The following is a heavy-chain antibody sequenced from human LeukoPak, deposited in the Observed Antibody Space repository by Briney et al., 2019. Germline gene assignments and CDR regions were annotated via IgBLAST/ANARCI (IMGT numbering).Heavy chain of an antibody. D-gene: IGHD6-13*01. Sequence: GGSLRLSCAASGFTFSSYGMHWVRQAPGKGLEWVSAISGSGGSTYYADSVKGRFTISRDNSKNTLYLQMNSLRAEDTAVYYCAKEGPVKGIAAAGGFFDIWGQGTMVTVSS. CDR2: ISGSGGST. CDR3: AKEGPVKGIAAAGGFFDI. J-gene: IGHJ3*02. CDR1: GFTFSSYG. V-gene: IGHV3-23*01.